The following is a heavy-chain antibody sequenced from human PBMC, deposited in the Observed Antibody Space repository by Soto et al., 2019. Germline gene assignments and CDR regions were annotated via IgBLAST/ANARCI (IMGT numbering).Heavy chain of an antibody. Sequence: PGGSLRLSCAASGFTFSSYAMSWVRQAPGKGLEWVSAISGSGGSTYYADSVKGRFTISRDNSKNTLYLQMNSLRAEDTAVYYCANGPFLSIVRKPDYYYGMDVWGQATTVTVSS. V-gene: IGHV3-23*01. D-gene: IGHD3-10*01. CDR2: ISGSGGST. CDR3: ANGPFLSIVRKPDYYYGMDV. J-gene: IGHJ6*02. CDR1: GFTFSSYA.